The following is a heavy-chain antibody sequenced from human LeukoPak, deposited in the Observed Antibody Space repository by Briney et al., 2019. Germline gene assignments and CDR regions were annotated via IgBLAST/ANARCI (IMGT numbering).Heavy chain of an antibody. CDR2: IIPIFGTA. D-gene: IGHD2-2*01. V-gene: IGHV1-69*05. J-gene: IGHJ6*03. CDR3: ARANSDGQLLGDYYYYMDV. Sequence: ASVKVSCKASGGTFSSYAISWVRQAPGQGLEWMGGIIPIFGTANHAQKFQGRVTITTDESTSTAYMELSSLRSEDTAVYYCARANSDGQLLGDYYYYMDVWGKGTTVTVSS. CDR1: GGTFSSYA.